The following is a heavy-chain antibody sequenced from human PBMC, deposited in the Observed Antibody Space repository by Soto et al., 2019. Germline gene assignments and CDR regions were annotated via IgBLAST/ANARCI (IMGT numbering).Heavy chain of an antibody. V-gene: IGHV3-23*01. J-gene: IGHJ3*02. CDR2: ISGGGDNT. D-gene: IGHD1-26*01. CDR1: GFTFRNHA. Sequence: GGSLRLSCAVSGFTFRNHAMHWVRQAPGKGLQWVSGISGGGDNTFYADSVKGRFTISRDNSMSTLYLHMNSLRAEDTAVYYCAKVYYSGTFSGAFDIWGQGTMGTV. CDR3: AKVYYSGTFSGAFDI.